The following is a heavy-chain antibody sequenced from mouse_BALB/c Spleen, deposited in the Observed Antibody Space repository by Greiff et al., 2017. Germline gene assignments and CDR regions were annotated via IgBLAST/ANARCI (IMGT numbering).Heavy chain of an antibody. V-gene: IGHV5-6-3*01. CDR3: ARARDHYAMDY. Sequence: EVQGVESGGDLVKPGGSLKLSCAASGFTFSSYGMSWVRQTPDKRLELVATINSNGGSTYYPDSVKGRFTISRDNAKNTLYLQMSSLKSEDTAMYYCARARDHYAMDYWGQGTSVTVSS. CDR2: INSNGGST. J-gene: IGHJ4*01. CDR1: GFTFSSYG.